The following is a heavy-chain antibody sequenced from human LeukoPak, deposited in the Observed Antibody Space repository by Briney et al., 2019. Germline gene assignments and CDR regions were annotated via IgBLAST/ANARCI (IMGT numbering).Heavy chain of an antibody. CDR1: GYSISNAYY. Sequence: PSETLSLTCTVSGYSISNAYYWGWIRQPPGKGLEWIGSLYHSGSTYYNPSLKSRVTTSVDTSKNRFSLKLTSVTAADTAVYYCARVPFGMATPDIWGQGTLVTVSS. V-gene: IGHV4-38-2*02. CDR2: LYHSGST. CDR3: ARVPFGMATPDI. J-gene: IGHJ4*02. D-gene: IGHD5-24*01.